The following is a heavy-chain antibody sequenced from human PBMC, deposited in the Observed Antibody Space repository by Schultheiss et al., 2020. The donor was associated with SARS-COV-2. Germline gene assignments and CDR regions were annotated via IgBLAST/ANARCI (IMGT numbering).Heavy chain of an antibody. Sequence: GGSLRLSCAASGFTFSSYAMSWVRQAPGKGLEWVSAISGSGGSTYYADSVKGRFTISRDSSKSTLYLQMNSLRAEDTAVYYCAKSQAYLRGYYMDVWGKGTTVTVSS. V-gene: IGHV3-23*01. CDR1: GFTFSSYA. D-gene: IGHD2-15*01. J-gene: IGHJ6*03. CDR3: AKSQAYLRGYYMDV. CDR2: ISGSGGST.